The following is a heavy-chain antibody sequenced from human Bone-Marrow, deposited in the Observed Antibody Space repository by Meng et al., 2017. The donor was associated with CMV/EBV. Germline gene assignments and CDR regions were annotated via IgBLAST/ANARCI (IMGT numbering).Heavy chain of an antibody. J-gene: IGHJ5*02. CDR2: IYYSGST. CDR3: ARGIAARPGWFDP. D-gene: IGHD6-6*01. Sequence: QRQLPGSGAGLVKPSETLSLTCTGSGGSISSSSYYWGWIRQPPGKGLEWIGSIYYSGSTYYNPSLKSRVTISVDTSKNQFSLKLSSVTAADTAVYYCARGIAARPGWFDPWGQGTLVTVSS. CDR1: GGSISSSSYY. V-gene: IGHV4-39*07.